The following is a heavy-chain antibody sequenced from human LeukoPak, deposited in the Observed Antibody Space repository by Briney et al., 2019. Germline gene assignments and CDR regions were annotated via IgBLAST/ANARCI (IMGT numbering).Heavy chain of an antibody. CDR1: GGSISSYY. J-gene: IGHJ5*02. D-gene: IGHD3-10*01. CDR2: IYYSGST. V-gene: IGHV4-59*12. Sequence: PSETLSLTCTVSGGSISSYYWSWIRQPPGKGLEWIGYIYYSGSTNYNPSLKSRVTISVDTSKNQFSLKLSSVTAADTAVYYCARDRLYGSGSYERWWFDPWGQGTLVTVSS. CDR3: ARDRLYGSGSYERWWFDP.